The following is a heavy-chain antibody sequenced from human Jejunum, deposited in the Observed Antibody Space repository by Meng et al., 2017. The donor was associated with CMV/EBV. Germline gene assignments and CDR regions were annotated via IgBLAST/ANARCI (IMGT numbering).Heavy chain of an antibody. CDR2: ISGNGGST. Sequence: CAASGLTFSGYWMHWVRQAPGKGLEWVSSISGNGGSTYYAASVKGRFTISRDNFKNTLYLQVNSLRVEDTAVYYCARGGLEPVDYWGQGTLVTVSS. CDR3: ARGGLEPVDY. CDR1: GLTFSGYW. V-gene: IGHV3-23*01. D-gene: IGHD1-14*01. J-gene: IGHJ4*02.